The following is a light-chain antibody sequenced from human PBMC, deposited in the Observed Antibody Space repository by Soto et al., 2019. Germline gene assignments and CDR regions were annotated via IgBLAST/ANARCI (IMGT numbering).Light chain of an antibody. J-gene: IGLJ1*01. CDR1: SSDIGGNNF. CDR3: SSHGGNNHPYV. CDR2: EVT. V-gene: IGLV2-8*01. Sequence: QSALTQPPSASGSPGQSVAISCTGTSSDIGGNNFVSWYQQHPGKAPKLMIYEVTKRPSGVPDRFSGSKSGNTATLIVSGLQADDEADYYCSSHGGNNHPYVFGTGTKLTVL.